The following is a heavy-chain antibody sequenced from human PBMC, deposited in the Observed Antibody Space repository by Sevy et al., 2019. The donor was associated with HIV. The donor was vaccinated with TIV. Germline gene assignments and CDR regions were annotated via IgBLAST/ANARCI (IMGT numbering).Heavy chain of an antibody. CDR2: INHSGST. CDR3: ARGKKGYYYGSGSYGYFDY. Sequence: SEILSLTCAVYGGSFSGYYWSWIRQPPGKGLEWIGEINHSGSTNYNPSLKSRVTISVDTSKNQFSLKLSSVTAADTAVYYCARGKKGYYYGSGSYGYFDYWGQGTLVTVSS. D-gene: IGHD3-10*01. V-gene: IGHV4-34*01. CDR1: GGSFSGYY. J-gene: IGHJ4*02.